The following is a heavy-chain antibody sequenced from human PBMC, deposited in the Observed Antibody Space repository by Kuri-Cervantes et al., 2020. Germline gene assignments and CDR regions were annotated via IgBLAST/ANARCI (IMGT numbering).Heavy chain of an antibody. J-gene: IGHJ6*03. CDR1: GGSISSSSYY. Sequence: SETLSLTCTVSGGSISSSSYYWGWIRQPPGKGLEWIGYIYYSGNTNYNPSVKSRVTISLDTSKNQFSLMLSSVTAADTAMYYCARAVDTARYYYYMDVWGKGTTVTVSS. CDR2: IYYSGNT. V-gene: IGHV4-61*05. D-gene: IGHD5-18*01. CDR3: ARAVDTARYYYYMDV.